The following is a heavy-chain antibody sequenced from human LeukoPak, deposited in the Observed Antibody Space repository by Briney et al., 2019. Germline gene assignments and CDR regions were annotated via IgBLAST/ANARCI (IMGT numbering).Heavy chain of an antibody. CDR1: GFTFNSYG. Sequence: GGSLRLSCATSGFTFNSYGMHWVRQAPGKGLVWVSHVNGDGSITNYADSVKGRFTISRDNSKSTLYLQMNSLRAEDTAVYYCARENGDYSYSFDYWGQETLVTVSS. J-gene: IGHJ4*02. V-gene: IGHV3-74*01. D-gene: IGHD4-17*01. CDR3: ARENGDYSYSFDY. CDR2: VNGDGSIT.